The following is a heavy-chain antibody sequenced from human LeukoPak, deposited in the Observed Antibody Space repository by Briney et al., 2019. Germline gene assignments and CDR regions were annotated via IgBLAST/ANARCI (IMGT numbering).Heavy chain of an antibody. D-gene: IGHD6-13*01. V-gene: IGHV1-69*11. Sequence: SVKVSCKASGGTFSSYAFSWVRQAPGQGLEWMGRIIPILATEFYAQKVQDRLTITADPSTSTAYMELGSLRSDDTAVYYCARDRRAAGGFFSPEYWGQGTQVTVSS. J-gene: IGHJ4*02. CDR2: IIPILATE. CDR1: GGTFSSYA. CDR3: ARDRRAAGGFFSPEY.